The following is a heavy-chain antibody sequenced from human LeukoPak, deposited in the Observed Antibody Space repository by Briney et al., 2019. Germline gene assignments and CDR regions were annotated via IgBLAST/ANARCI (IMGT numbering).Heavy chain of an antibody. CDR1: GYSFTSYW. CDR2: IYPGDSDT. Sequence: GESLKISCKGSGYSFTSYWIGWVRQMPGKGLEWMGIIYPGDSDTRYSPSFQGQVTISADKSISTAYLQWSSLKASDTAMYYCARQNEALATIPFFDYWGQGTLVTVSS. D-gene: IGHD5-24*01. J-gene: IGHJ4*02. V-gene: IGHV5-51*01. CDR3: ARQNEALATIPFFDY.